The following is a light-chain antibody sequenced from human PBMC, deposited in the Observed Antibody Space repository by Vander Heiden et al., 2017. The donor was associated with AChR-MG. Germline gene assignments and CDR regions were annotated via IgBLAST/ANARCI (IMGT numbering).Light chain of an antibody. CDR3: QSYDSSLSGTYVV. CDR1: SSNIGAGYD. Sequence: SVLTQPPSVSGAPGQRVTISCTGSSSNIGAGYDVHWYQQLPGTAPKLLIYGNSNRPSGVPDRFSGSKSGTSASLAITGLQAEDEADYYCQSYDSSLSGTYVVFGGGTKLTVI. J-gene: IGLJ2*01. CDR2: GNS. V-gene: IGLV1-40*01.